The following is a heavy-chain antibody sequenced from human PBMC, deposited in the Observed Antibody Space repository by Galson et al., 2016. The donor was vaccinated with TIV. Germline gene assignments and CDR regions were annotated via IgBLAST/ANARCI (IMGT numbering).Heavy chain of an antibody. Sequence: PALVKPTQTLTLTCTVSGFSVSSVEVGVGWFRQAPGKAPEWLALIFWDDDRRYSPSLKTRLTISKDTSKNQVVLIVTDMDPVDTATYFCAHKKYCGYSSCHFDFWGPGTLVTVSP. CDR1: GFSVSSVEVG. D-gene: IGHD5-12*01. V-gene: IGHV2-5*02. CDR2: IFWDDDR. J-gene: IGHJ4*02. CDR3: AHKKYCGYSSCHFDF.